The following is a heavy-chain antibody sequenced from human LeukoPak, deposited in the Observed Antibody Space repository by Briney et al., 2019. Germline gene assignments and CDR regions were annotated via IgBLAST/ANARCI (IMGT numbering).Heavy chain of an antibody. V-gene: IGHV3-23*01. CDR3: ARRSGIAVAGAFDY. CDR1: GFTFSNYA. Sequence: GGSLRLSCAASGFTFSNYAMSWVRQAPGKGLEWVSAISGSGDNTYYADSVKGRFTISRDNSENTLYLQMNSLRAEDTAVYYCARRSGIAVAGAFDYWGQGTLVTVSS. J-gene: IGHJ4*02. D-gene: IGHD6-19*01. CDR2: ISGSGDNT.